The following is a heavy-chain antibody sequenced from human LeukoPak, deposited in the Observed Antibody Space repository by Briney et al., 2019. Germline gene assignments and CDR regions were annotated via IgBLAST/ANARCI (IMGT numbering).Heavy chain of an antibody. CDR1: GFPFSHYW. D-gene: IGHD2-15*01. J-gene: IGHJ4*02. V-gene: IGHV3-7*01. Sequence: GGSLRLSCAASGFPFSHYWMTWVRQAPGKGLEWVANIKHGGSGQYYVDSVKGRFAISRDDAKNSVYLQMNNLRAEDTALYYCARDIGDYWGQGTLVTVSS. CDR3: ARDIGDY. CDR2: IKHGGSGQ.